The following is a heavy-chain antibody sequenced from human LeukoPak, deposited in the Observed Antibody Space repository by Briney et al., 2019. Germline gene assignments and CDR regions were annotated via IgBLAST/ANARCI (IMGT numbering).Heavy chain of an antibody. D-gene: IGHD2-2*01. CDR3: ARAVPATTKYFDY. CDR1: GFTVSSNY. V-gene: IGHV3-53*01. Sequence: GGSLRLSCAASGFTVSSNYMSWVRQAPGKGLEWVSVIYSGGSTYYADSVKGRFTISRDNSKNTLYLQMNSLRAEDTAVYYCARAVPATTKYFDYWGQGTLVTVSS. CDR2: IYSGGST. J-gene: IGHJ4*02.